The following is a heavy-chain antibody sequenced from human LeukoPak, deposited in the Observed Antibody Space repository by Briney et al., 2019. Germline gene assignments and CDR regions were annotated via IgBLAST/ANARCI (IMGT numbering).Heavy chain of an antibody. CDR1: GYTCTSYG. D-gene: IGHD6-6*01. Sequence: ASVKVSCKASGYTCTSYGSSWVRQAPGQGLEWVGWISAYNGNTNYAQKLQGRVTMTTDTSTSTAYMELRSLRSDDTAVYYCARVRQSIAAYYFDYWGQGTLVTVSS. J-gene: IGHJ4*02. CDR3: ARVRQSIAAYYFDY. CDR2: ISAYNGNT. V-gene: IGHV1-18*01.